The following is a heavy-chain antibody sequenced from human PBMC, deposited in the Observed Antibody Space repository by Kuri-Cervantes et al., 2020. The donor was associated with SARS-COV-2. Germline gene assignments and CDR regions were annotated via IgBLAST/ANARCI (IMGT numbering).Heavy chain of an antibody. D-gene: IGHD3-10*01. CDR1: GFTFSSYA. J-gene: IGHJ4*02. CDR2: ISYDGSNK. Sequence: GGSLRLSCAASGFTFSSYAMHWVRQAPGKGLEWVAVISYDGSNKYYADSVKGRFTISRDNSKNTLYLQMNSLRSDDPAVYYCAREGVVWFGSYFDYWGQGTLVTVSS. CDR3: AREGVVWFGSYFDY. V-gene: IGHV3-30-3*01.